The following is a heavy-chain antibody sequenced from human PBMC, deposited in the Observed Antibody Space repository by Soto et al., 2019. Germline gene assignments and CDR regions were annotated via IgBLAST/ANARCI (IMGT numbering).Heavy chain of an antibody. Sequence: PSETLSLTCTVSGGSISSYYWSWIRQPPGKGLEWIGYIYYSGSTNYNPSLKSRVTISVDTSKNQFSLKLSSVTAADTAVYYCARSTKDPITGTTGTYYYYYYMDVWGKGTTVTVSS. D-gene: IGHD1-20*01. V-gene: IGHV4-59*08. CDR2: IYYSGST. J-gene: IGHJ6*03. CDR3: ARSTKDPITGTTGTYYYYYYMDV. CDR1: GGSISSYY.